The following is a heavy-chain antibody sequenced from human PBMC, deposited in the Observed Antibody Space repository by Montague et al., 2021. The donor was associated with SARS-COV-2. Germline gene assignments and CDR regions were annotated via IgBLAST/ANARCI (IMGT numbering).Heavy chain of an antibody. CDR1: GGSISSSSYY. CDR2: IYYSGST. V-gene: IGHV4-39*01. CDR3: ARFPTTYYYDSKAAPATPDAFDI. J-gene: IGHJ3*02. Sequence: SETLSLTCTVSGGSISSSSYYWGWLRQPPGKGLEWIGSIYYSGSTYYNPSLKSRVIISVDTSKNQFSLKLSSVTAADTAVYYCARFPTTYYYDSKAAPATPDAFDIWGQGTMVTVSS. D-gene: IGHD3-22*01.